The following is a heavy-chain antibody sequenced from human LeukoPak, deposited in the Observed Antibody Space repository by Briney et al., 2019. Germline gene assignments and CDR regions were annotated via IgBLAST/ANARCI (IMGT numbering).Heavy chain of an antibody. D-gene: IGHD6-6*01. CDR1: GGSTSSYY. J-gene: IGHJ4*02. CDR3: ARWGSSGFDY. CDR2: IYYSGST. V-gene: IGHV4-59*08. Sequence: SETLSLTCTVSGGSTSSYYWSWIRQPPGKGLEWIGYIYYSGSTNYNPSLKSRVTISVDTSKNQFSLKLSSVTAADTAVYYCARWGSSGFDYWGQGTLVTVSS.